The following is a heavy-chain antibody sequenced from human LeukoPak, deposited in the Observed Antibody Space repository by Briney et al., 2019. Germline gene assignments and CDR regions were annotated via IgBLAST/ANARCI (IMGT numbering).Heavy chain of an antibody. D-gene: IGHD4-23*01. CDR2: ISAYNGNT. V-gene: IGHV1-18*01. Sequence: ASVKVSYKASGYTFTSYGISWVRQASGQGLEWMGWISAYNGNTNYAQELQGRVTMTTDTSTSTAYMELRSLTSDDTAVYYCARDRSVVTPKSAFDIWGQGTMVTVSS. CDR1: GYTFTSYG. CDR3: ARDRSVVTPKSAFDI. J-gene: IGHJ3*02.